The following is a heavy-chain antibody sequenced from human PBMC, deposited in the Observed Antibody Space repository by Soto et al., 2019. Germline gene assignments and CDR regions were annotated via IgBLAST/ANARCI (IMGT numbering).Heavy chain of an antibody. Sequence: QVHLVQSGPEVKKPGSSVKVSCKASGGTFSSCTLSWFRQAPGQGLEWMGRIIPLLAIVNYAQNFQGRATITADTSTSTAYMELSSLRSEDTAVYYCAREAGLRLGELSSGNWGQGTLVTVTS. CDR1: GGTFSSCT. J-gene: IGHJ4*02. V-gene: IGHV1-69*02. CDR2: IIPLLAIV. D-gene: IGHD3-16*02. CDR3: AREAGLRLGELSSGN.